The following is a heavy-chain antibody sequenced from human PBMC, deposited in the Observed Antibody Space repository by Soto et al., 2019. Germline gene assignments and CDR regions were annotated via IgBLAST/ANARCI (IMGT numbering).Heavy chain of an antibody. D-gene: IGHD4-4*01. CDR3: ARGSNHFDY. J-gene: IGHJ4*02. CDR2: INSDGNST. V-gene: IGHV3-74*01. CDR1: GFTFSPFW. Sequence: EVQLVESGGGLVQPGGSLRLSCAASGFTFSPFWMHWVRQVPGKGPVWVSRINSDGNSTSYADSVKGRFTSTRDNAKNTLDLQLNSLRAEDTAGYYCARGSNHFDYWGQGTLVTVS.